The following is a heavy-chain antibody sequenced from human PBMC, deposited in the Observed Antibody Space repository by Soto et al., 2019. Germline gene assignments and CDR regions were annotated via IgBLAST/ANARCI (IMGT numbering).Heavy chain of an antibody. CDR1: GYTFTSYD. D-gene: IGHD6-19*01. J-gene: IGHJ4*02. CDR2: MNPDSGNT. Sequence: QVQLVQSGAEVKKPGASVKVSCKASGYTFTSYDINWVRQATGQGLEWMGWMNPDSGNTGYAQKFQGRVTMTRNTSISTAYRELSSLRSEDTAVYYCARSVEWLASFDYWGQGTLVTVSS. CDR3: ARSVEWLASFDY. V-gene: IGHV1-8*01.